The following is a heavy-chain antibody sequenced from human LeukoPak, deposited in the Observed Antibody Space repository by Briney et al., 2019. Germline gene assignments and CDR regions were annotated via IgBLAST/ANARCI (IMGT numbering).Heavy chain of an antibody. CDR2: ISTSGGTT. CDR3: ARVRGYYYMDV. Sequence: PGGSLRLSCAGSGVTFSSYEMSWVRQAPGKGLEWVSYISTSGGTTYYADSVKGRFTISRDIAENSLYLQMNSLRGEDTAVYYCARVRGYYYMDVWGKGTTVTVSS. J-gene: IGHJ6*03. V-gene: IGHV3-48*03. CDR1: GVTFSSYE. D-gene: IGHD3-10*01.